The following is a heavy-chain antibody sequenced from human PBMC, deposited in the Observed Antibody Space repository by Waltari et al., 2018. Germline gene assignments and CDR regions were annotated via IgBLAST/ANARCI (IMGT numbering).Heavy chain of an antibody. CDR2: MNPNSGNT. CDR1: GYTFTSYD. Sequence: QVQLVQSGAEVKKPGASVKVSCKASGYTFTSYDINWVRQAPGQGLEWMGWMNPNSGNTGYAQKFQGRVTMTRNTSISTAYMELSSLRSEDTAVYYCARGGAGLLEWLSNDAFDIWGQGTMVTVSS. J-gene: IGHJ3*02. V-gene: IGHV1-8*01. D-gene: IGHD3-3*01. CDR3: ARGGAGLLEWLSNDAFDI.